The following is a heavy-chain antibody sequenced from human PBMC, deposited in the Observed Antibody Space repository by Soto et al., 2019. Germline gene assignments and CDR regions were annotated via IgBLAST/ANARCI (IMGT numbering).Heavy chain of an antibody. Sequence: QVHLVESGGGVVQAGRSLRLSCATSGFTFSNYGMHWVRQGPGKGLEWVAVIWYDGSEKYYADSVKGRFTISRDNSKNTTYLQMNSLRAEDTAVYYCARPPESGFSPPYYYYGMDVWGQGTTVTVSS. CDR1: GFTFSNYG. V-gene: IGHV3-33*01. CDR2: IWYDGSEK. CDR3: ARPPESGFSPPYYYYGMDV. J-gene: IGHJ6*02. D-gene: IGHD3-10*01.